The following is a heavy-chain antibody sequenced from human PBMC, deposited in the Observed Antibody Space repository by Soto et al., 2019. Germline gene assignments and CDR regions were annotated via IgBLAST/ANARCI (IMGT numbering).Heavy chain of an antibody. V-gene: IGHV1-46*01. CDR2: INPSGGST. CDR3: ARVRNREYSSGWYGDYSYGMDV. D-gene: IGHD6-19*01. J-gene: IGHJ6*02. CDR1: GYTFTSYY. Sequence: QVQLVQSGAEVKKPGASVKVSCKASGYTFTSYYMHWVRQAPGQGLEWMGIINPSGGSTSYAQKFQGRVTMTRYKATSTVYMELSSLRSEDTVVYYCARVRNREYSSGWYGDYSYGMDVWGQGTTVTVSS.